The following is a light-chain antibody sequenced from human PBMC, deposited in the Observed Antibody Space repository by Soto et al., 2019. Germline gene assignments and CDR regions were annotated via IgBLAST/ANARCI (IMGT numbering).Light chain of an antibody. J-gene: IGKJ4*01. V-gene: IGKV1-39*01. CDR3: QQSYSTPLT. CDR2: AAS. CDR1: QTISSY. Sequence: IQMTKSPSTLPASVGDRVTITCRASQTISSYLNWYQQKPGKAPKLLIYAASSLQSGVPSRFSGSGSGTDFTLTISSLQPEDFATYYCQQSYSTPLTFGGGTKVDIK.